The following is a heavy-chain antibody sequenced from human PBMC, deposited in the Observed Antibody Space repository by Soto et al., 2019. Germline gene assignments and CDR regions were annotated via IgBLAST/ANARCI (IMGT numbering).Heavy chain of an antibody. CDR1: GFTFSNAW. J-gene: IGHJ6*04. CDR2: IKSKTDGGTT. CDR3: TTAGAAATFYYFGMDV. D-gene: IGHD6-13*01. Sequence: PGGSLRLSCAASGFTFSNAWMSWVRQAPGKGLEWVGRIKSKTDGGTTDYAAPVKGRLTISRDDTKHTLYLQMNSLNTEDTAVYYCTTAGAAATFYYFGMDVWGEGTTVTVPS. V-gene: IGHV3-15*01.